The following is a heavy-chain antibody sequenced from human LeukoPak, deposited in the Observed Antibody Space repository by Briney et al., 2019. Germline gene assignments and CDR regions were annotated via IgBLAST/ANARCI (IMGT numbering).Heavy chain of an antibody. CDR2: ISGSGGST. J-gene: IGHJ5*02. D-gene: IGHD3-3*01. CDR3: AKDRVLRFLFDP. CDR1: GFTFSSYA. Sequence: GGSLRLSCAASGFTFSSYAMSWVRQAPGKGLEWVSAISGSGGSTYYADSVKGRFTISGDNSKNTLYLQMNSLRAEDTAVYYCAKDRVLRFLFDPWGQGTLVTVSS. V-gene: IGHV3-23*01.